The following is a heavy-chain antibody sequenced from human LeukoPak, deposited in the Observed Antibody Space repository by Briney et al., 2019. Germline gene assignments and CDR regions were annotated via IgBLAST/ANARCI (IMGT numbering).Heavy chain of an antibody. V-gene: IGHV3-48*02. Sequence: GGSLRLSCAASGFTFSSYSMNWVRQAPGKGLEWVSYISSSSSTIYYADSVKGRLTISRDNAKNSLYLQMNSLRDEDTAVYYCARDSYSSGWLAPFDYWGQGTLVTVSS. CDR1: GFTFSSYS. CDR2: ISSSSSTI. CDR3: ARDSYSSGWLAPFDY. J-gene: IGHJ4*02. D-gene: IGHD6-19*01.